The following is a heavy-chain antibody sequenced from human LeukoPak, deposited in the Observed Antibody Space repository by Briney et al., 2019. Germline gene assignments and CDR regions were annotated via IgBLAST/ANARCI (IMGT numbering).Heavy chain of an antibody. V-gene: IGHV1-69*13. Sequence: ASVKVSCKASGGTFSSYGISWVRQAPGQGLEWMGGIIPIFGTANYAQKFQGRVTITADESTSTAYMELSSLRSEDTAVYYCFSTRTYYYDSSGYQNHDYWGQGTLVTVSS. CDR2: IIPIFGTA. CDR3: FSTRTYYYDSSGYQNHDY. CDR1: GGTFSSYG. D-gene: IGHD3-22*01. J-gene: IGHJ4*02.